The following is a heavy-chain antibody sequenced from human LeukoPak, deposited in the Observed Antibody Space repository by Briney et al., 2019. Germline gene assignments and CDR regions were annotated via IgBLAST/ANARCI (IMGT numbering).Heavy chain of an antibody. Sequence: SETLSLTCTVSGDSISSYYWSWIRQPPGKGLERIGYIYTSGSTNYNPSLKSRVTISVDTSKKQFSLKLSSVTAADTAVYYCARHERFNNPPAGDAFDIWGQGAMVTVSS. CDR2: IYTSGST. CDR3: ARHERFNNPPAGDAFDI. V-gene: IGHV4-4*09. D-gene: IGHD1-1*01. J-gene: IGHJ3*02. CDR1: GDSISSYY.